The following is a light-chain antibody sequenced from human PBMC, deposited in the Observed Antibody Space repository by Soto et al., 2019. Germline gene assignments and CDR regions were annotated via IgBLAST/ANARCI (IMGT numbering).Light chain of an antibody. CDR2: GAS. J-gene: IGKJ2*01. CDR3: QQTFATPLQVGNSFSHT. Sequence: DIQMTQCPSSLSASVGDRVTITCRASHGSSSWLAWYQQKQEKAPKSLIYGASTLQSGVPSRFSGSGSGTDLTLTINSLQPEDFATYYCQQTFATPLQVGNSFSHTFGQGTKVDIK. V-gene: IGKV1D-16*01. CDR1: HGSSSW.